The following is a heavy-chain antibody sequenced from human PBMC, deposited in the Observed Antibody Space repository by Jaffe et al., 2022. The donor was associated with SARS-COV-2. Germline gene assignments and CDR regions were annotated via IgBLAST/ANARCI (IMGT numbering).Heavy chain of an antibody. CDR2: IYSNDDR. J-gene: IGHJ4*01. V-gene: IGHV2-26*01. D-gene: IGHD1-26*01. Sequence: QVTLKESGPVLVKPTETLTLTCSVSGFSLSNDRMGVNWIRQPPGKALEWLAHIYSNDDRSYSTSLKSRVTISKDTSKSQVVLTLTNMAPADTGTYYCARIVSGTYGFDLWGQGSLVTVSS. CDR1: GFSLSNDRMG. CDR3: ARIVSGTYGFDL.